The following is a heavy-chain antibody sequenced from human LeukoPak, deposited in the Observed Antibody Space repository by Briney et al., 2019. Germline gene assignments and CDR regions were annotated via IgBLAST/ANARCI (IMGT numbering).Heavy chain of an antibody. D-gene: IGHD2-15*01. V-gene: IGHV1-18*04. CDR1: GYTFTSYG. J-gene: IGHJ3*02. Sequence: ASVKVSCMASGYTFTSYGISWVRPAPGRGLGWMGWISAYNGNTNYAQKLQGRVTMTTDTSTRPAYVELRSLRSDDTGVYYCARDNGTREGYEAFDIWGQGTMVTVSS. CDR2: ISAYNGNT. CDR3: ARDNGTREGYEAFDI.